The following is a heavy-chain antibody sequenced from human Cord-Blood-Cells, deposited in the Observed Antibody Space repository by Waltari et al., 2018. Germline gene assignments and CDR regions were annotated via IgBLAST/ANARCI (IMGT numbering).Heavy chain of an antibody. CDR3: ARDIITMVRGVPDY. CDR2: IKQDGSEK. V-gene: IGHV3-7*01. CDR1: GFPFSSYW. Sequence: EVQLVESGGGLVQPGGSLRLSCAASGFPFSSYWMSWVRQAPGKGLEWVANIKQDGSEKYYVDSVKGRFTISRDNAKNSLYLQMNSLRAEDTAVYYCARDIITMVRGVPDYWGQGTLVTVSS. J-gene: IGHJ4*02. D-gene: IGHD3-10*01.